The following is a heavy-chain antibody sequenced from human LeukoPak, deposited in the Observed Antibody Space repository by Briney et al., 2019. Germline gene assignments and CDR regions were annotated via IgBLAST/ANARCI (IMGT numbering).Heavy chain of an antibody. D-gene: IGHD3-22*01. Sequence: GGSLRLSCAASGFTFIDHYMDWVRQAPGKGLEWIGRIRNKANSYTTEYAASVKGRFTVSRDDSKNSLFLQMNSLRAEDTAVYYCANFIVNSRGTIVGAFDIWGQGTMVTVSS. V-gene: IGHV3-72*01. J-gene: IGHJ3*02. CDR2: IRNKANSYTT. CDR1: GFTFIDHY. CDR3: ANFIVNSRGTIVGAFDI.